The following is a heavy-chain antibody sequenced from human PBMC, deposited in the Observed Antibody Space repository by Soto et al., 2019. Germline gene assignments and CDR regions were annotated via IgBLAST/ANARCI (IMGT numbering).Heavy chain of an antibody. D-gene: IGHD2-15*01. CDR2: IYYSGST. CDR1: GGSISSGGYY. CDR3: ARDHIVYCSGGSCFYV. J-gene: IGHJ4*02. Sequence: SETLSLTCTVSGGSISSGGYYWSWIRQHPGKGLEWIGYIYYSGSTYYNPSLKSRVTISVDTSKNQFSLKLSSVTAADTAVYYCARDHIVYCSGGSCFYVWGQGTPVTVSS. V-gene: IGHV4-31*02.